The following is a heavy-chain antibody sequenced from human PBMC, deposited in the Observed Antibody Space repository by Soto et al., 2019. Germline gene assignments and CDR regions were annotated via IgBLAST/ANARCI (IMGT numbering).Heavy chain of an antibody. CDR3: ARLRVAVAGTGYYYYGMDV. Sequence: PGESLKISCKGSGYSFTSYWISWVRQMPGKGLEWMGRIDPSDSCTNYSPSFQGHVTISADKSISNAYLQWSSLKASDTAMYYCARLRVAVAGTGYYYYGMDVWGQGTPVTVSS. V-gene: IGHV5-10-1*01. D-gene: IGHD6-19*01. CDR1: GYSFTSYW. CDR2: IDPSDSCT. J-gene: IGHJ6*02.